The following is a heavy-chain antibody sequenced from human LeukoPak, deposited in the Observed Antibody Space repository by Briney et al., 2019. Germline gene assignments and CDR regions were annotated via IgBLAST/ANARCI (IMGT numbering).Heavy chain of an antibody. D-gene: IGHD1-26*01. Sequence: SETLSLTCTVSGGSISSYYWSWIRQPPGKGLEWIGYIYYSGSTNYNPSLKSRVTISVDTSKNQFSLKLSSVTAADTAVYYCARERSGSYYDYWGQGTLVTVPS. CDR3: ARERSGSYYDY. J-gene: IGHJ4*02. V-gene: IGHV4-59*01. CDR1: GGSISSYY. CDR2: IYYSGST.